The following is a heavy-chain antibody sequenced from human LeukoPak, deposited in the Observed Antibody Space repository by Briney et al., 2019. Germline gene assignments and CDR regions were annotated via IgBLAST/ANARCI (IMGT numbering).Heavy chain of an antibody. J-gene: IGHJ4*02. V-gene: IGHV3-23*01. CDR3: AKHRSRAGYYYFDY. D-gene: IGHD5-24*01. Sequence: GGSLRLSCAASGFTFSSYAMSWVRQAPGKGLEWVSAISGSGGSTYYADSVKGRFTISRDNSKNTLYLQMSSLRAEDTAVYYCAKHRSRAGYYYFDYWGQGTLVTVSS. CDR1: GFTFSSYA. CDR2: ISGSGGST.